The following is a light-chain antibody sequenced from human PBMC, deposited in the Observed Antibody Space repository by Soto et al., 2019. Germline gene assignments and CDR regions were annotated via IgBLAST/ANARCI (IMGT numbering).Light chain of an antibody. CDR3: QSCDSSTVV. Sequence: NFMLTQPHSVSASPGKTVTISCTPSSGRIASNYVQWYQQRPGSAPTTVIYENNQRPSGVPDRFSGSFDSSSNSASLTISGLKTEDEADYYCQSCDSSTVVFGGGTKVTVL. CDR1: SGRIASNY. CDR2: ENN. J-gene: IGLJ3*02. V-gene: IGLV6-57*04.